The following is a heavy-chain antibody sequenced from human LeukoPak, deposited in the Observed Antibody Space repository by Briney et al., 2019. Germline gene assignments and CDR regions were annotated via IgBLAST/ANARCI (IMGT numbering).Heavy chain of an antibody. CDR3: ARDLSYYGSGSYYFDY. V-gene: IGHV1-2*02. D-gene: IGHD3-10*01. CDR2: INPNSGDT. J-gene: IGHJ4*02. CDR1: GYTFTGYY. Sequence: GASVKVSCKASGYTFTGYYIHWMRQAPGQGPEWMGWINPNSGDTNYAQKFQGRVTMTRDTSISTAYMELSRLRSDDTAVYYCARDLSYYGSGSYYFDYWGQGTLVTVSS.